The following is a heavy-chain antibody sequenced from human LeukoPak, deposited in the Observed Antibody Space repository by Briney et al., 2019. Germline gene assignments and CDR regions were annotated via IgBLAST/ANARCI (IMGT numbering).Heavy chain of an antibody. V-gene: IGHV3-20*04. Sequence: GGSLSLSCAASVFTFDDYCMRWVRQAPGKGMEWVCGINWNGGSTGYADSVKGRFTISRDNAKNSLYLQMNSLGAEDTALYYCAREGSSSGFDPWGQGTLVTVSS. CDR3: AREGSSSGFDP. CDR1: VFTFDDYC. CDR2: INWNGGST. D-gene: IGHD6-6*01. J-gene: IGHJ5*02.